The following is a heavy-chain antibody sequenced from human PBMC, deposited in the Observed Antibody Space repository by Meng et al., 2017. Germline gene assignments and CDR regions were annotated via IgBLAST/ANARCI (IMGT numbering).Heavy chain of an antibody. J-gene: IGHJ4*02. Sequence: GGVVHPGRYLRLSCPAPGFYFSSYAMHWVRQDRGKGLEWVAVISYDGSNKYYADSVKGRFTISRDNAKNTLYLQMNSLRPEDTAVYYCLDEAPRSDYWGQGSLVTVSS. D-gene: IGHD1-1*01. CDR2: ISYDGSNK. V-gene: IGHV3-30*07. CDR3: LDEAPRSDY. CDR1: GFYFSSYA.